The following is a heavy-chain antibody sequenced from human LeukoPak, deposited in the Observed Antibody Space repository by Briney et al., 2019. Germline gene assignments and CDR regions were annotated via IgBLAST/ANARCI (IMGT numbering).Heavy chain of an antibody. D-gene: IGHD3-22*01. CDR2: ISGSGGTT. CDR3: AKGGDYYDRSDYYH. CDR1: GFTFSSYA. V-gene: IGHV3-23*01. J-gene: IGHJ4*02. Sequence: GGSLRLSCAASGFTFSSYAMSWVRQAPGKGLEWVSAISGSGGTTYYADSVKGRFTISRDITKNTLYLQMNSLRAEDTALYYCAKGGDYYDRSDYYHWGQGTLVTVSS.